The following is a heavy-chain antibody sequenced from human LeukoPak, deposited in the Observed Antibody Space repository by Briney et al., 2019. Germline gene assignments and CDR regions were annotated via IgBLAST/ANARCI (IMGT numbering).Heavy chain of an antibody. V-gene: IGHV1-8*01. CDR1: GYTFTSYD. D-gene: IGHD5-18*01. Sequence: ASVKVSCKASGYTFTSYDINWARQATGQGLEWMGWMNPNSGNTGYAQKFQGRVTMTRNTSISTAYMELSSLRSEDTAVYYCARALGYSYGYGWFDPWGQGTLVTVSS. CDR3: ARALGYSYGYGWFDP. CDR2: MNPNSGNT. J-gene: IGHJ5*02.